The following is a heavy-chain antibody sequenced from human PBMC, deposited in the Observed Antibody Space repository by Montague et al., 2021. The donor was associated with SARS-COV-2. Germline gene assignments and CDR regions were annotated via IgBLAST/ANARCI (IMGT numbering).Heavy chain of an antibody. V-gene: IGHV3-21*01. CDR1: GFTFSSYS. J-gene: IGHJ4*02. Sequence: SLRLSCAASGFTFSSYSMNWVRQAPGKGLERVSSISSSSSYIYYADSVKGRFTISRDNAKNSLYLQMNSLRAEDTAVYYCARDARYDFWSGYYFDYWGQGTLVTVSS. CDR3: ARDARYDFWSGYYFDY. CDR2: ISSSSSYI. D-gene: IGHD3-3*01.